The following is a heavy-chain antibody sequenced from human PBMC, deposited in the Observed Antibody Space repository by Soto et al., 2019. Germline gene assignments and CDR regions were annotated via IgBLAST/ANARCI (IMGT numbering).Heavy chain of an antibody. V-gene: IGHV3-23*01. CDR3: AKLGYGRWLFSWIGY. D-gene: IGHD3-22*01. CDR1: GFTFSSYA. CDR2: ISGSGGST. J-gene: IGHJ4*02. Sequence: EVQLLESGGGLVQPGGSLRLSCAASGFTFSSYAMSWVRQAPGKGLEWVSAISGSGGSTYYADSVKGRFTISRDNSKNTLYLKMNSLRAEDTAVYYCAKLGYGRWLFSWIGYWGQGTLVTVAS.